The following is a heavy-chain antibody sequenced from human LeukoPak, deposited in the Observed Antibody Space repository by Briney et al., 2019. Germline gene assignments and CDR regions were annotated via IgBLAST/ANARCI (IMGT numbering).Heavy chain of an antibody. CDR3: AKSRWGDAVAAPVGY. J-gene: IGHJ4*02. D-gene: IGHD6-19*01. V-gene: IGHV3-23*01. CDR1: LFTFSNYA. CDR2: ISGSGGST. Sequence: RGCLRHSSAAPLFTFSNYAMSSVRQAPGKGLGWVSAISGSGGSTYYAESVKGRFTISRDNSKKTLYLQMNSLRDQDTAPYYSAKSRWGDAVAAPVGYWGQGTLVTVSS.